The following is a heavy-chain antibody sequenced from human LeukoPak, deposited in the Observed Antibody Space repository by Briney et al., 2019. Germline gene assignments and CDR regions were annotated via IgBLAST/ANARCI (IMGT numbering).Heavy chain of an antibody. CDR3: ARLRGGPAAIRFRWFDP. J-gene: IGHJ5*02. CDR1: GGSISSGGYY. CDR2: IYHSGST. V-gene: IGHV4-30-2*01. Sequence: SQTLSLTCTVSGGSISSGGYYWSWIQQPPGKGLEWIGYIYHSGSTYYNPSLKSRVTISVDTSKNQFSLKLSSVTAADTAVYYCARLRGGPAAIRFRWFDPWGQGTLVTVSS. D-gene: IGHD2-2*02.